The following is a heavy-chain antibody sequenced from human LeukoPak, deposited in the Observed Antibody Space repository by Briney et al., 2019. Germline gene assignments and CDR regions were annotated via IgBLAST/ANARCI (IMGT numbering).Heavy chain of an antibody. CDR3: ARNGTSTDDY. J-gene: IGHJ4*02. D-gene: IGHD2-2*01. CDR2: ISGNNDNP. Sequence: ASVKVSCKASGYTFSNFGISWVRQAPGQGLEWMGWISGNNDNPNYGQKFQGRLTVTTDSSTSTAYMELRNLRSDDTAVYYCARNGTSTDDYWGQGTLVTVSS. V-gene: IGHV1-18*01. CDR1: GYTFSNFG.